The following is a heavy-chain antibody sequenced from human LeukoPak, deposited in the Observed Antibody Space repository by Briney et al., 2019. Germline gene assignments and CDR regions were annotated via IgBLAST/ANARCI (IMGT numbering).Heavy chain of an antibody. CDR2: INPSGGST. CDR1: GYTFTSYY. CDR3: ARDHQTMPLDY. V-gene: IGHV1-46*01. J-gene: IGHJ4*02. Sequence: ASVKVSCKASGYTFTSYYMHWVRQAPGQGLEWMGIINPSGGSTSYAQKFQGRVTMTRDTSTSTVYMELSSLRFEDTAVYYCARDHQTMPLDYWGQGTLVTVSS. D-gene: IGHD2-2*01.